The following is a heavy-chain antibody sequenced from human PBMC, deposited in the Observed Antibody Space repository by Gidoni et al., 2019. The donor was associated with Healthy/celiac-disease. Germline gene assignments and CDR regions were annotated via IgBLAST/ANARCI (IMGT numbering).Heavy chain of an antibody. J-gene: IGHJ4*02. CDR2: ISYDGSNK. CDR3: ARDTQWELPSYFDY. Sequence: QVQLVESGGGVVQPGRSLRLSWSASGFTLSSYAMHWVRQAPGKGLECVAVISYDGSNKYYADSVKGRFTISRDNSKNTLYLQMNSLRAEDTAVYYCARDTQWELPSYFDYWGQGTLVTVSS. D-gene: IGHD1-26*01. V-gene: IGHV3-30-3*01. CDR1: GFTLSSYA.